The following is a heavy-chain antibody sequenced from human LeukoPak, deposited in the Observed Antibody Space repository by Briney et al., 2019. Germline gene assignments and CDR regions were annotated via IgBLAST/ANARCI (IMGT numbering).Heavy chain of an antibody. D-gene: IGHD3-10*01. CDR2: MNPDSGNT. Sequence: ASVKVSCKASGYTFTGYYMHWVRQATGQGLEWMGWMNPDSGNTGYAQKFQGRVTITRNTSISTAYMELSRLRSDDTAVYYCASIYGSGSYFRSYMDVWGEGTTVTISS. V-gene: IGHV1-8*03. J-gene: IGHJ6*03. CDR1: GYTFTGYY. CDR3: ASIYGSGSYFRSYMDV.